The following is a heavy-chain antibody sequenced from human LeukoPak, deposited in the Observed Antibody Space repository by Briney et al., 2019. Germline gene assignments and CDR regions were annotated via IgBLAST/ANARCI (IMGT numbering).Heavy chain of an antibody. CDR1: GFTFSSYS. CDR2: ISSSSSYI. Sequence: GGSLRLSCAASGFTFSSYSMNWVRQAPGKGLEWVSSISSSSSYIYYADSVKGRFTISRDNAKNSLYLQMNSLRAEDTAVYYCARDKYGILTGYIYLDYWGQGTLVTVSS. CDR3: ARDKYGILTGYIYLDY. V-gene: IGHV3-21*01. D-gene: IGHD3-9*01. J-gene: IGHJ4*02.